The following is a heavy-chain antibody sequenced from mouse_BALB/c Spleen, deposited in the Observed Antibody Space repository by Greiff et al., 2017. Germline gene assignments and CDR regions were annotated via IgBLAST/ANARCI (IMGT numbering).Heavy chain of an antibody. CDR1: GFTFSSYT. J-gene: IGHJ2*01. V-gene: IGHV5-12-2*01. CDR2: ISNGGGST. Sequence: EVQGVESGGGLVQPGGSLKLSCAASGFTFSSYTMSWVRQTPEKRLEWVPYISNGGGSTYYPDTVKGRFTISRDNAKNTLYLQMSSLKSEDTAMYYCARQGYFDYWGQGTTLTVSS. CDR3: ARQGYFDY.